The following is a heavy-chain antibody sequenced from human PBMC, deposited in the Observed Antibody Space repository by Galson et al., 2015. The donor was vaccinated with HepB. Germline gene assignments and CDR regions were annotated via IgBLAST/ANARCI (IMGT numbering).Heavy chain of an antibody. CDR2: IWYDGSNT. D-gene: IGHD2-2*01. CDR1: AFSLSGFA. J-gene: IGHJ6*02. Sequence: SLRLSCKASAFSLSGFATHWVRQAPGKGLEWVAVIWYDGSNTYYADAVQGRFTNSRDNSTNTPYLQLNSLRAEDTAVYYCARDWVVVVPAGMELQYYYYGMDVWGQGTPVTVSS. CDR3: ARDWVVVVPAGMELQYYYYGMDV. V-gene: IGHV3-33*01.